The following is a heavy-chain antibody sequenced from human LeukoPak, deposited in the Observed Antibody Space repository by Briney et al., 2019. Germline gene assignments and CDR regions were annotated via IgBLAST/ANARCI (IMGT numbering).Heavy chain of an antibody. CDR3: ARDKEYVFWSGRGGI. D-gene: IGHD3-3*01. V-gene: IGHV3-11*04. J-gene: IGHJ4*02. Sequence: PGGSLILSCAGSGFTFSDYYMSWIRQAPGKGLEWVSYISSSGRTVYYADSVKGRFTISRDNAKNSLYLQMNSLRAEDTAVYYCARDKEYVFWSGRGGIWGQGTLVTVSS. CDR2: ISSSGRTV. CDR1: GFTFSDYY.